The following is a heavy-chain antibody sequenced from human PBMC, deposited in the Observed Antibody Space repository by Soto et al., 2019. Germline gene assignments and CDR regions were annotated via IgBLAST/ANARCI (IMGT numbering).Heavy chain of an antibody. V-gene: IGHV5-51*01. CDR3: ARDGLSSSSSFDY. CDR1: GYSFTSYW. Sequence: GESLKISGKGSGYSFTSYWIGWARQMPGKGLEWMGIIYPGDSDTKYSPSFQGQVTMSADKSISTAYLQWNSLKASDTAMYYCARDGLSSSSSFDYWGQGTLVTVSS. J-gene: IGHJ4*02. CDR2: IYPGDSDT. D-gene: IGHD6-6*01.